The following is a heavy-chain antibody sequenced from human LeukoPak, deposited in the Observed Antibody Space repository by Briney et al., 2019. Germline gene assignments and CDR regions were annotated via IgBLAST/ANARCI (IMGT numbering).Heavy chain of an antibody. D-gene: IGHD6-19*01. CDR2: IGGGGPTT. J-gene: IGHJ4*02. V-gene: IGHV3-23*01. CDR1: GFTLSTYA. CDR3: ARGFLGGTDQYFDS. Sequence: GGSLRLSCAASGFTLSTYAMNWVRRAPAKGLEWVSTIGGGGPTTDYADSVKDRFTISRDNSKNTLYLQMNSLRAEDTAVYFCARGFLGGTDQYFDSWGQGTLVTVSS.